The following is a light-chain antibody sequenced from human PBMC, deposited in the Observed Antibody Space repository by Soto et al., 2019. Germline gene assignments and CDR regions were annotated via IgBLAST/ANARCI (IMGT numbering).Light chain of an antibody. Sequence: DIQMTQSPSTLSASVGDRVTITCRASQSIGRWLAWYQMKPGIAPKLLISEASNLESAVPSTFSGSGSGTEFTLTISSLQPDDFATYYCQQFLNYPWTFDQGTKVEIK. CDR1: QSIGRW. CDR3: QQFLNYPWT. J-gene: IGKJ1*01. CDR2: EAS. V-gene: IGKV1-5*03.